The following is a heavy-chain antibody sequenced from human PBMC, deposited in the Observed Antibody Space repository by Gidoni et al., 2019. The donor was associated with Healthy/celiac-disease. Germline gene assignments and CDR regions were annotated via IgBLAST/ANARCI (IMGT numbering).Heavy chain of an antibody. D-gene: IGHD1-7*01. CDR1: GCTFSSYA. J-gene: IGHJ6*02. Sequence: QVQLVQSGAEVKKPGSSVKVSCKASGCTFSSYAISWVRQAPGQGLEWMGRIIHILGIANYAQKFQGRVTITADKSTSTAYMELSSLRSEDTAVYYCARPQLGGTGTTYSYYGMDVWGQGTTVTVSS. CDR2: IIHILGIA. CDR3: ARPQLGGTGTTYSYYGMDV. V-gene: IGHV1-69*04.